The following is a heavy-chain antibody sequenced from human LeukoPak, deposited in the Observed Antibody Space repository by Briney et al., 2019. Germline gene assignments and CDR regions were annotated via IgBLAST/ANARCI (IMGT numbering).Heavy chain of an antibody. CDR1: GYTFTSYG. D-gene: IGHD3-10*01. J-gene: IGHJ4*02. V-gene: IGHV1-18*01. CDR2: ISAYNGNT. Sequence: ASVKVSCKASGYTFTSYGISWVRQAPGQGLEWMGWISAYNGNTNYAQKLQGRVTMTTDTSTSTAYMELRSLRSDDTAVYYCARSRDYYYGSGLFDYWGQGTLVTVSS. CDR3: ARSRDYYYGSGLFDY.